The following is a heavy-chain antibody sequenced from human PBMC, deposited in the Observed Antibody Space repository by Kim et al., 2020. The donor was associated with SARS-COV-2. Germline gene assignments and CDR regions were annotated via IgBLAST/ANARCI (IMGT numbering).Heavy chain of an antibody. V-gene: IGHV4-59*01. Sequence: SETLFLTCTVSGGSISSYYWSWIRQPPGKGLEWIGYIYYSGSTNYNPSLKSRVTISVDTSKNQFSLKLSSVTAADTAVYYCARGPTPTHYYGSGSYGYYYYGMDVWGQGTTVTVSS. CDR2: IYYSGST. D-gene: IGHD3-10*01. J-gene: IGHJ6*02. CDR1: GGSISSYY. CDR3: ARGPTPTHYYGSGSYGYYYYGMDV.